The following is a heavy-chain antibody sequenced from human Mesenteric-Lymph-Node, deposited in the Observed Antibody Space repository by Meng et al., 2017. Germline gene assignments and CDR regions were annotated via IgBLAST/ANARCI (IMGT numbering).Heavy chain of an antibody. CDR1: GGTFSSYA. D-gene: IGHD6-13*01. Sequence: SVKVSCKASGGTFSSYAISWERQAPGQGLEWMGGIIPIFGTANYAQKFQGRVTITADKSTSTAYMELSSLRSEDTAVYYCARGLEQQLGNWFDPWGQGTLVTVSS. CDR3: ARGLEQQLGNWFDP. J-gene: IGHJ5*02. CDR2: IIPIFGTA. V-gene: IGHV1-69*06.